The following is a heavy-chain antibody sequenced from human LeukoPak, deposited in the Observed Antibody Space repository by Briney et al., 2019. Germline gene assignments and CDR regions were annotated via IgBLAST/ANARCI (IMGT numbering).Heavy chain of an antibody. D-gene: IGHD3-10*01. J-gene: IGHJ5*02. V-gene: IGHV4-59*01. Sequence: SETLSLTCTVSGGSISSYYWSWIRQPPGKGLEWIGYIYYSGSTNYNPSLKSRVTISVDTSKNQFSLKLSSVTAADTAVYYCARSRFGGTNWFDPWGQGTLVTVSS. CDR2: IYYSGST. CDR1: GGSISSYY. CDR3: ARSRFGGTNWFDP.